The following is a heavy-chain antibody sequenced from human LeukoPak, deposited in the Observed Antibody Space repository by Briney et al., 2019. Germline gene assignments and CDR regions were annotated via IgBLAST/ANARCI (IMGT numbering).Heavy chain of an antibody. V-gene: IGHV1-24*01. CDR2: FDPEDGET. CDR3: AASPLAARPREVDY. CDR1: GYTLTELS. D-gene: IGHD6-6*01. J-gene: IGHJ4*02. Sequence: ASVKVSCKVSGYTLTELSMHWVRQAPGKGLEWMGGFDPEDGETIYAQKFQGRVTMTADTSTDTAYMELSSLRSEDTAVYYCAASPLAARPREVDYWGQGTLVTVSS.